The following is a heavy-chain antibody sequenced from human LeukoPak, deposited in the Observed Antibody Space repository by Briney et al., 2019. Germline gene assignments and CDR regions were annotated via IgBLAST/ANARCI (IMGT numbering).Heavy chain of an antibody. CDR2: ISSSSSYI. CDR1: GFTFSSYS. D-gene: IGHD2-2*01. CDR3: ARDRGRIVVVPAVRLAPPTTYGMDV. Sequence: GSLRLSCAASGFTFSSYSMNWVRQAPGKGLEWVSSISSSSSYIYYADSVKGRFTISRDNAKNSLYLQMNSLRAEDTAVYYCARDRGRIVVVPAVRLAPPTTYGMDVWGQGTTVTVSS. V-gene: IGHV3-21*01. J-gene: IGHJ6*02.